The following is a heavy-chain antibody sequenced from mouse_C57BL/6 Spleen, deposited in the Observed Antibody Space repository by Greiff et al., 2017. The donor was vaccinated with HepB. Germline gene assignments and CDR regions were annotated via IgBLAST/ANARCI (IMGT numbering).Heavy chain of an antibody. Sequence: VQLQQPGAELVKPGASVKLSCKASGYTFTSYWMHWVKQRPGQGLEWIGMIHPNSGSTNYNEKFKSKATLTVDKSSSTAYMQLSSLTSEDSAVYYCGYGSSYPYYFDYWGQGTTLTVSS. J-gene: IGHJ2*01. CDR1: GYTFTSYW. V-gene: IGHV1-64*01. D-gene: IGHD1-1*01. CDR2: IHPNSGST. CDR3: GYGSSYPYYFDY.